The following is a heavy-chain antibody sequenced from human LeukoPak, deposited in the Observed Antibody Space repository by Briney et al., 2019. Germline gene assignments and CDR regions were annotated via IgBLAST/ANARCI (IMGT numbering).Heavy chain of an antibody. CDR2: ISWNSGSI. Sequence: PGGSLRLSCAASGFTFDDYAMHWVRHAPGKGLEWVSGISWNSGSIGYADSVKGRFTISRDNAKNSLYLQMKSLRAEDTALYYCAKDLTGYSSGPDAFDIWGQGTMVTVSS. V-gene: IGHV3-9*01. J-gene: IGHJ3*02. CDR3: AKDLTGYSSGPDAFDI. CDR1: GFTFDDYA. D-gene: IGHD6-19*01.